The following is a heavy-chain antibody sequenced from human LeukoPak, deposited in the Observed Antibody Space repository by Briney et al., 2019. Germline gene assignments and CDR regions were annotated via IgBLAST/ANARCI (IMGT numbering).Heavy chain of an antibody. CDR1: GYTFTGYY. CDR2: INPNSGGT. Sequence: ASVKVSCKASGYTFTGYYMHWVRQAPGQGLEWMGWINPNSGGTNYAQKFQGRVTMTRDTSISTAYMELSRLGSDDTAVYYCARAYYYDSSGYAEYFQHWGQGTLVTVSS. D-gene: IGHD3-22*01. J-gene: IGHJ1*01. CDR3: ARAYYYDSSGYAEYFQH. V-gene: IGHV1-2*02.